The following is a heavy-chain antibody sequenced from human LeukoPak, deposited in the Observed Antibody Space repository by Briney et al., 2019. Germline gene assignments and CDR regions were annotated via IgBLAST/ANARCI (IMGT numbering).Heavy chain of an antibody. CDR1: GGSFSGYY. CDR3: ARASGWYRRYFDY. V-gene: IGHV4-34*01. CDR2: INHSGST. D-gene: IGHD6-19*01. Sequence: TSETLSLTCAVYGGSFSGYYWSWIRQPPGKGLEWTGEINHSGSTNYNPSLKSRVTISVDTSKNQFSLKLSSVTAADTAVYYCARASGWYRRYFDYWGQGTLVTVSS. J-gene: IGHJ4*02.